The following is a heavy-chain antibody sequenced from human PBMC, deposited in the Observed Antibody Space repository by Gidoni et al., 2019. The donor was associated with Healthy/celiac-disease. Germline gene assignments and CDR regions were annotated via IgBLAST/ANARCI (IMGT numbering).Heavy chain of an antibody. D-gene: IGHD6-6*01. Sequence: QVQLVESGGGLVKPGGSLRLSCAASGFTFSDYYMSWIRQAPGKGMEWVSYSSSSSSYTNYAESVKGRFTISRDNAKNSLYLQMNSLRAEDTAVYYCARYGSSSSDAFDIWGQGTMVTVSS. V-gene: IGHV3-11*06. J-gene: IGHJ3*02. CDR3: ARYGSSSSDAFDI. CDR2: SSSSSSYT. CDR1: GFTFSDYY.